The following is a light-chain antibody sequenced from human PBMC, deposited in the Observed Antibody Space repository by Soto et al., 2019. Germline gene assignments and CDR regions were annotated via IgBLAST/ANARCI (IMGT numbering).Light chain of an antibody. J-gene: IGKJ2*01. CDR1: QSVSSSY. V-gene: IGKV3-20*01. CDR2: DAS. CDR3: QQYGNSPPYT. Sequence: EIVLTQSPGTLSLSPGERATLSCRASQSVSSSYLAWYQQKPGQAPRLLIYDASSRATGIPDRFSGSGSGTDFSLTISRLETEDFAVYYCQQYGNSPPYTFGQGTKLEIK.